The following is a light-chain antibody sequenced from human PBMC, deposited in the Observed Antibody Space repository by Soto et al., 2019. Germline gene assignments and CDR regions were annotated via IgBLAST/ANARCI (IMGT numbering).Light chain of an antibody. V-gene: IGLV2-23*01. J-gene: IGLJ2*01. CDR3: CSYAGSSSHVV. CDR2: EGS. Sequence: QSALTQPASVSGSPGQSITISCTGTSSDVGSYNLVSWYQQQPGKAPKLMIYEGSKRPSGVSNRFSGSKSGNTASLTISGLQAEDEADYYCCSYAGSSSHVVFGGGTKLIVL. CDR1: SSDVGSYNL.